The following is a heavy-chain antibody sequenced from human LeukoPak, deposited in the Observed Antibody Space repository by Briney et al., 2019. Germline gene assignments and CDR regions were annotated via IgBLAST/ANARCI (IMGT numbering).Heavy chain of an antibody. CDR1: GFTFSSYS. Sequence: GGSLRLSCAASGFTFSSYSMNWVRQAPGKGLEWVSSISSSSSYIYYADSVKGRFTISRDNAKNSLYLQMNSLRAEDTAEYYCARSFGEWLVPFDYWGQGTLVTVSS. V-gene: IGHV3-21*01. D-gene: IGHD6-19*01. CDR2: ISSSSSYI. CDR3: ARSFGEWLVPFDY. J-gene: IGHJ4*02.